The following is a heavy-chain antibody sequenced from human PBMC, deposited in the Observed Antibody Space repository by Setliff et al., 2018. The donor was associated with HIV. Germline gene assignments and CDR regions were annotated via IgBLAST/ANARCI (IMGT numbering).Heavy chain of an antibody. CDR2: VIPLLSTT. Sequence: ASVKVSCKVSGGTLSNYGITWVRQAPGQGLEWMGEVIPLLSTTDYGQKFQGRVTITADESTKTVYMELSSLTSEDTAVYYCARGEQRLVQMGYYLDTWGQGTLVTAPQ. D-gene: IGHD6-13*01. V-gene: IGHV1-69*13. CDR1: GGTLSNYG. CDR3: ARGEQRLVQMGYYLDT. J-gene: IGHJ5*02.